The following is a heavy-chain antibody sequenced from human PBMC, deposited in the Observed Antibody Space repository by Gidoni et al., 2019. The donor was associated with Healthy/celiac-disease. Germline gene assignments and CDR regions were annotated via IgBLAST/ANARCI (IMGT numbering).Heavy chain of an antibody. V-gene: IGHV2-5*01. J-gene: IGHJ4*02. Sequence: QITLKESGPTLVKPTQTLTLTCTFSGFSLSTSGGGVGWIRQPPGKALGWLALIYWNDDKRYSPSLKSRLTITKDTSKNQVVLTMTNKDPVDKDTYYCAHGSRYNWNYVGYFDYWGQGTLVTVSS. D-gene: IGHD1-7*01. CDR3: AHGSRYNWNYVGYFDY. CDR2: IYWNDDK. CDR1: GFSLSTSGGG.